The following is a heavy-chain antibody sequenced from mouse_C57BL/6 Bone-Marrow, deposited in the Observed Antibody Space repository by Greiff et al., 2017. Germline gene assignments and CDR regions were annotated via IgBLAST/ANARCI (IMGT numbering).Heavy chain of an antibody. V-gene: IGHV1-19*01. CDR1: GYTFTDYY. Sequence: EVQLQQSGPVLVKPGASVKMSCKASGYTFTDYYMNWVKPSHGKSLEWIGVINPSNGGTSYNQKFKGKATLTVDKSSSTAYMELNSLTSEDSAVYYCARRGFYFDYWRQGTTLTVSS. CDR3: ARRGFYFDY. D-gene: IGHD3-1*01. CDR2: INPSNGGT. J-gene: IGHJ2*01.